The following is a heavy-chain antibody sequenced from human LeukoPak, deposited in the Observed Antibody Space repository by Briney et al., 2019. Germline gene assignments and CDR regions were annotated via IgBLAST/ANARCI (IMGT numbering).Heavy chain of an antibody. CDR3: AKDAHHFDFWSGYQYYFDY. CDR1: GFTFSVYA. Sequence: GGSLRLSCAASGFTFSVYAMSWVRQAPGKGLEGVSGIRGSGTATYYADSVKGRFTISRDNDKDTLYLLMNSLRADDTAIYFCAKDAHHFDFWSGYQYYFDYWGQGTLVTVSS. V-gene: IGHV3-23*01. J-gene: IGHJ4*02. D-gene: IGHD3-3*01. CDR2: IRGSGTAT.